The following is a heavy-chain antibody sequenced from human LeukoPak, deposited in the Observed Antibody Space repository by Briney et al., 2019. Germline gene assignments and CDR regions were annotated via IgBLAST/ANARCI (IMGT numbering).Heavy chain of an antibody. J-gene: IGHJ4*02. D-gene: IGHD1-26*01. Sequence: QAGGSLRLSCAASGFIFSSYAMHWVRQAPGKGLEWVAVISYDGGNKYYADSVKGRFTISRDNSKNTLYVQMNSLRAEDTAVFYCARDESSGTYLDYWGQGTLVTVSS. CDR2: ISYDGGNK. CDR3: ARDESSGTYLDY. V-gene: IGHV3-30-3*01. CDR1: GFIFSSYA.